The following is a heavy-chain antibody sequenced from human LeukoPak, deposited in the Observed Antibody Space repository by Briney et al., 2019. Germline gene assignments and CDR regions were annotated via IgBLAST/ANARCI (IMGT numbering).Heavy chain of an antibody. D-gene: IGHD6-13*01. CDR1: GFTFSSYG. Sequence: GGSLRLSCAASGFTFSSYGMHWVRQAPGKGLEWVAVIWYDGSNKYYADSVKGRFTISRDNSKNTLYLQMNSLRAKDTAVYYCARGGGSSSWYTWLDYWGQGALVTVSS. CDR2: IWYDGSNK. J-gene: IGHJ4*02. V-gene: IGHV3-33*01. CDR3: ARGGGSSSWYTWLDY.